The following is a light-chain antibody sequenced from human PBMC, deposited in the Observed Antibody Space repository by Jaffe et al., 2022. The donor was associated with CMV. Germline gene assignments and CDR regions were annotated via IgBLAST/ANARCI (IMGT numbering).Light chain of an antibody. CDR3: QQGVT. Sequence: EIVMTQSPATLSLSPGERATLSCRASQSVSSSYLSWYQQKPGQAPRLLIYGASTRATGIPARFSGSGSGTDFTLTISSLQPEDFAVYYCQQGVTFGQGTKVEIK. V-gene: IGKV3D-7*01. J-gene: IGKJ1*01. CDR1: QSVSSSY. CDR2: GAS.